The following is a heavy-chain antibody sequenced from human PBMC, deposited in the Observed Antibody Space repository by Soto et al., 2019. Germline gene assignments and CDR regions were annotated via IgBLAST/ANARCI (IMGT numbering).Heavy chain of an antibody. J-gene: IGHJ4*02. CDR1: GFAFNTYA. V-gene: IGHV3-23*01. CDR2: VDGSGDPT. Sequence: PGGSLRLSCAASGFAFNTYAMSWVRQAPGKGPEWVAAVDGSGDPTFYADSVKGRFTISRDNSNSTLYLQMNSLRAEDTAVYYCAKDPTDYDPQWGGYWGQGTLVTVSS. D-gene: IGHD3-3*01. CDR3: AKDPTDYDPQWGGY.